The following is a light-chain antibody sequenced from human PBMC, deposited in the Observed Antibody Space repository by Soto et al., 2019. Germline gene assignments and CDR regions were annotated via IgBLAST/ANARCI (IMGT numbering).Light chain of an antibody. J-gene: IGKJ1*01. CDR3: QQYGSSPWT. V-gene: IGKV3-20*01. CDR1: QSVSSGH. Sequence: EIVMTQSPGTLSLPPGGRATLSCRASQSVSSGHLAWYQQKPGQATRLLIYGVSSRATGIPDRFSGSGSGTDFALTISRLEPEDFAVYYCQQYGSSPWTFGQGTKVDI. CDR2: GVS.